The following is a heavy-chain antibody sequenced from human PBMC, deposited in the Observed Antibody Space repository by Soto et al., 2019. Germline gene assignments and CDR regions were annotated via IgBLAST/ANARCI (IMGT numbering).Heavy chain of an antibody. CDR2: MNPNSGNT. Sequence: QVQLVQSGAEVKKPGASVKVSCKASGYTFTSSDINWVRPATGQGLEWMGWMNPNSGNTGYAQKFQGRVTMTRNTSISTAYRELSSLRSEDTAVYYCARAREYYYGMDVWGQGTTVTVSS. CDR1: GYTFTSSD. J-gene: IGHJ6*02. CDR3: ARAREYYYGMDV. V-gene: IGHV1-8*01.